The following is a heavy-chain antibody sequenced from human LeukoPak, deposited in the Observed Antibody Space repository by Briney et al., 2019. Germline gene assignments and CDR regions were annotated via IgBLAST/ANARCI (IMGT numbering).Heavy chain of an antibody. CDR3: ARGHGYLDY. D-gene: IGHD5-24*01. Sequence: PSETLSLTCTVSGGSISSYHWSWIRQPPGKGLQWIGFIYSSGSTNYNPSLKSRVTISVDTSKNQFSLKLSSVTAADTAVYYCARGHGYLDYWGQGTLVTVSS. V-gene: IGHV4-59*01. CDR2: IYSSGST. CDR1: GGSISSYH. J-gene: IGHJ4*02.